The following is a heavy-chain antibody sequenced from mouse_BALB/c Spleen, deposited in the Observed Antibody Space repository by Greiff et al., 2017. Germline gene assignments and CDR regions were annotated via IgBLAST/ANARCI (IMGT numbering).Heavy chain of an antibody. CDR1: GYTFTSYW. Sequence: QVQLQQPGAELVKPGASVKMSCKASGYTFTSYWMHWVKQRPGQGLEWIGTIDPSDSYTSYNQKFKGKATLTVDTSSSTAYMQLSSLTSEDSAVYYRTRCGYNRYYYAMDYWGQGTSVTVSS. CDR3: TRCGYNRYYYAMDY. V-gene: IGHV1S127*01. D-gene: IGHD2-2*01. J-gene: IGHJ4*01. CDR2: IDPSDSYT.